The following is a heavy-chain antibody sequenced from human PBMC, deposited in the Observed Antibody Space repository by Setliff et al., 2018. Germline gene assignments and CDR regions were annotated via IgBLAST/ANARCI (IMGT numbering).Heavy chain of an antibody. CDR3: ARDRISRYYDSGAHAFDI. D-gene: IGHD3-22*01. J-gene: IGHJ3*02. Sequence: LSLSCAASGFTFDDYVMSWVRQAPGKGLEWVSYISSSGSTTLYADSVKGRFTISRDNAKNSLYLQMNSLRAEDTAVYYCARDRISRYYDSGAHAFDIWGQGTMVTVSS. V-gene: IGHV3-11*01. CDR2: ISSSGSTT. CDR1: GFTFDDYV.